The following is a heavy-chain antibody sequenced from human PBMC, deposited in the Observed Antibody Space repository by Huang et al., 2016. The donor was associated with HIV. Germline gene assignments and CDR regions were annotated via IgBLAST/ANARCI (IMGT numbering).Heavy chain of an antibody. CDR2: ISPSYGYT. CDR3: ARDLGTTVVPDGMDV. CDR1: GYTLISYG. Sequence: QVQLVQSGAEVKKPGASVKVSCRASGYTLISYGITWVGQAAGRGVEWMGWISPSYGYTNYAQQFQGRVTMTTDTSTNTVYMEVRSLRSDDTAVYDCARDLGTTVVPDGMDVWGQGTTVTVSS. J-gene: IGHJ6*02. V-gene: IGHV1-18*04. D-gene: IGHD4-17*01.